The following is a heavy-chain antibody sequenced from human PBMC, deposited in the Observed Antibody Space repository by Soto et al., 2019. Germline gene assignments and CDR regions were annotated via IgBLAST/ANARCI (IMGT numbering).Heavy chain of an antibody. Sequence: PSQSLSPTGALDGGSFSGHYWNWIRHPPQRGRESMGKINHSGSTNSTTSLKSRVTISVDTSKLQFSLTVSSVTPPDTAVYYSARGISMIVEVQSAAPDQYYFDSWGQGTRVTVSS. CDR2: INHSGST. CDR1: GGSFSGHY. D-gene: IGHD3-22*01. CDR3: ARGISMIVEVQSAAPDQYYFDS. V-gene: IGHV4-34*01. J-gene: IGHJ4*02.